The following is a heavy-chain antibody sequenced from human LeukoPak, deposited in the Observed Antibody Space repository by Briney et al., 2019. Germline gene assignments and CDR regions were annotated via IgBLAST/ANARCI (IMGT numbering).Heavy chain of an antibody. J-gene: IGHJ3*02. D-gene: IGHD5-18*01. CDR3: ARDLVDSGYAFDI. V-gene: IGHV4-31*03. CDR2: IYYSGST. CDR1: GGSISSGGYY. Sequence: SETLSLTCTVSGGSISSGGYYWSWIRQHPGKGLEWIGYIYYSGSTYYNPSLKSRVTISVDTSKNQFSVKLSSMTAADTAVYYCARDLVDSGYAFDIWGQGTMVTVSS.